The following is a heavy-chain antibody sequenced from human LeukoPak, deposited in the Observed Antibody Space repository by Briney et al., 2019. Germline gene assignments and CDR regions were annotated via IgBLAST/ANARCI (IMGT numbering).Heavy chain of an antibody. V-gene: IGHV1-58*02. CDR3: AADLNYYDSSGSGDY. D-gene: IGHD3-22*01. CDR2: IVVGSGNT. Sequence: SVKVSCKASGFTFTSSAMQWVRQARGPRHEWIGWIVVGSGNTNYAQKFQERVTITRDMSTSTAYMELTSLRSEDRAVYYCAADLNYYDSSGSGDYWGQGTLVTVSS. J-gene: IGHJ4*02. CDR1: GFTFTSSA.